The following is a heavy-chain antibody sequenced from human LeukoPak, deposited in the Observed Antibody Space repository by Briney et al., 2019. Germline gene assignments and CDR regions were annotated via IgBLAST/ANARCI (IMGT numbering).Heavy chain of an antibody. CDR2: ISDSGGST. J-gene: IGHJ4*02. CDR1: GFTFSSYA. Sequence: GSLRLSCAASGFTFSSYAMSWVRQAPGKGLEWVSTISDSGGSTYYADSVKGRFTNFRDNSKNTLYLQMNSLRAEDTAVYYCAPSAFDYWGQGTLVTVSS. V-gene: IGHV3-23*01. CDR3: APSAFDY.